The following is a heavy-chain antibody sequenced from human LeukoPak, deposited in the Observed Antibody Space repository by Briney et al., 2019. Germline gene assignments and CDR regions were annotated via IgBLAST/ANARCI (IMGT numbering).Heavy chain of an antibody. Sequence: GGSLRLSCAASGFTFSHNWLTWARQAPGKGLEWVANIKEDGSEEQYADSVKGRFTISRDNTKNSLSLQMNSLRAEDTGVYYCAKSFAYGWDAWGQGTLVIVSS. J-gene: IGHJ5*02. V-gene: IGHV3-7*01. D-gene: IGHD3-16*02. CDR3: AKSFAYGWDA. CDR1: GFTFSHNW. CDR2: IKEDGSEE.